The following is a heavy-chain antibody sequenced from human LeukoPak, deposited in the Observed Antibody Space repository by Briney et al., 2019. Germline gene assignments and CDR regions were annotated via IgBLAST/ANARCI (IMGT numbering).Heavy chain of an antibody. V-gene: IGHV3-74*01. Sequence: GGSLRLSCAASGFTFSSYWMHWVRQAPGKGLVWVSRINTDGSSTSYADSVKGRFTISRDNAKNTLYLQMNSLRAEDTAVYYCARDLGIVVVPAASAPFDPWGQGTLVTVSS. CDR3: ARDLGIVVVPAASAPFDP. D-gene: IGHD2-2*01. CDR1: GFTFSSYW. CDR2: INTDGSST. J-gene: IGHJ5*02.